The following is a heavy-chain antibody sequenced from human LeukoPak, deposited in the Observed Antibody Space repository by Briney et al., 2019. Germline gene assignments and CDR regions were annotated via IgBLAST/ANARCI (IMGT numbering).Heavy chain of an antibody. CDR1: GFTFSSYA. J-gene: IGHJ6*02. Sequence: GGSLRLSCAASGFTFSSYAMHWVRQAPGKGLEWVAVISYDGSNKYYADSVKGRFTISRDNSKNTLYLQMNSLRAEDTAVYYCARVVVPAAILEYYYYGMDVWGQGTTVTVSS. CDR3: ARVVVPAAILEYYYYGMDV. D-gene: IGHD2-2*02. V-gene: IGHV3-30*04. CDR2: ISYDGSNK.